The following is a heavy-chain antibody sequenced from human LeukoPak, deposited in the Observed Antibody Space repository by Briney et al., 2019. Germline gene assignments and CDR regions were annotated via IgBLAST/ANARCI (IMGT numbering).Heavy chain of an antibody. V-gene: IGHV3-48*03. CDR3: ARALPSSYYYFDY. D-gene: IGHD6-13*01. CDR1: GFTVISYE. CDR2: ISSSGNSI. Sequence: GGSLRLSCAASGFTVISYEMNWVRQAPGKGLEWVSYISSSGNSIFYADSVKGRFTIPRDNAKNSLYLQMNSLRAEDTAVYYCARALPSSYYYFDYWGQGTLVTVSS. J-gene: IGHJ4*02.